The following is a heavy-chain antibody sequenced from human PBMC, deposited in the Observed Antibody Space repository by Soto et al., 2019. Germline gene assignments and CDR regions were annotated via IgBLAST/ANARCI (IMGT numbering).Heavy chain of an antibody. Sequence: GESLKISCAASGFTFSSYEMNWVRQAPGKGLEWVSYISSSGSTIYYADSVKGRFTISRDNAKNSLYLQMNSLRAEDTAVYYCARSYGSGSYPYYYYYGMDVWGQGTTVTVSS. CDR3: ARSYGSGSYPYYYYYGMDV. D-gene: IGHD3-10*01. V-gene: IGHV3-48*03. CDR1: GFTFSSYE. CDR2: ISSSGSTI. J-gene: IGHJ6*02.